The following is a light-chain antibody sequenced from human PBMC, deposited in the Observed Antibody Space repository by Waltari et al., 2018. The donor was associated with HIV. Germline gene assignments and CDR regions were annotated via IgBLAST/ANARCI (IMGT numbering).Light chain of an antibody. CDR3: AAWDDIRSGWI. V-gene: IGLV1-47*01. J-gene: IGLJ2*01. CDR2: KND. Sequence: QSVLTQTPSASGTPGPRVTISCSGSPSDIGNTYLSWFQQFPGTPPKVLIYKNDQRPSGVSDRFSASKSGTSASLAISGLRTEDESDFYCAAWDDIRSGWIFGGGTKLTVL. CDR1: PSDIGNTY.